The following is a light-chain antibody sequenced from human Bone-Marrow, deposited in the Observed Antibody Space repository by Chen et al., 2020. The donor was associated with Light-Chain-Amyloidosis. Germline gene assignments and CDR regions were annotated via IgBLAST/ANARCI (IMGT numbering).Light chain of an antibody. Sequence: SYVLTQPSSVSVAPGQTATIACGGNNLGSTSVHWYQQTPGQAPLLVVYSYSSRPSGIPERLSGSTTGNTATTTSSRVEAGDEADYYCQVWDRGSDRPVFGGGTKLTVL. CDR1: NLGSTS. J-gene: IGLJ3*02. V-gene: IGLV3-21*02. CDR2: SYS. CDR3: QVWDRGSDRPV.